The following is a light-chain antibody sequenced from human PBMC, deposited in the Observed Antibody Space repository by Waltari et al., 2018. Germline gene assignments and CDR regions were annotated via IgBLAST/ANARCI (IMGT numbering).Light chain of an antibody. V-gene: IGKV1-5*03. CDR3: HQYNSYSA. CDR1: QGISNY. CDR2: KAS. Sequence: DIQMTQSPSSLSASVGDRVTITCRASQGISNYLAWYQQKPGKAPKLLLYKASTLESGVPSRFSGSGSGTEFTLTISSLQPDDFATYYCHQYNSYSAFGQGTKVEVK. J-gene: IGKJ1*01.